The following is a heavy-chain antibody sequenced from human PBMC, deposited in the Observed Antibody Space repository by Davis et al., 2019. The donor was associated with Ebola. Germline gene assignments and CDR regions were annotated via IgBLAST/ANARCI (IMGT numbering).Heavy chain of an antibody. J-gene: IGHJ3*02. Sequence: MPSETLSLTCTVSGGSISSYYWSWIRQPPGKGLEWIGYIYYSGSTNYNPSLKSRVTISVYTSKNQFSLKLSSVTAADTAVYYCARKSYYYDSSGYHRGAFDIWGQGTMVTVSS. D-gene: IGHD3-22*01. CDR2: IYYSGST. V-gene: IGHV4-59*01. CDR1: GGSISSYY. CDR3: ARKSYYYDSSGYHRGAFDI.